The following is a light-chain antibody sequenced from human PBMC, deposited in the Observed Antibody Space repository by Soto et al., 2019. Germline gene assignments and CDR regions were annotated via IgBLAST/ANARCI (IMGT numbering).Light chain of an antibody. CDR2: GAS. J-gene: IGKJ2*01. CDR3: QQYGSSPPMYS. CDR1: QSVSSSY. V-gene: IGKV3-20*01. Sequence: EIVLTQSPGTLSMSPGERATLSCRASQSVSSSYLAWYQQRRGQAPRLLIYGASSRATGIPDRFSGSGSGTDFTLTISRLAPEDFAVYYCQQYGSSPPMYSFGQGTTLEIK.